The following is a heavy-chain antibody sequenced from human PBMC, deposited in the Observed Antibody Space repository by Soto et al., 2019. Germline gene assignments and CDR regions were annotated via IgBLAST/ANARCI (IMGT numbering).Heavy chain of an antibody. CDR2: IKSDGSST. CDR1: GFTFSSYW. D-gene: IGHD3-22*01. CDR3: ARTYYYYDSSGYPDY. V-gene: IGHV3-74*01. J-gene: IGHJ4*02. Sequence: GGSLRLSCAVSGFTFSSYWMHWVRQAPGKGLVWVSRIKSDGSSTNYADSVKGRFTISRDNAKNTLYLQMNSLRAEDTAVYYCARTYYYYDSSGYPDYWGQGTLVTVSS.